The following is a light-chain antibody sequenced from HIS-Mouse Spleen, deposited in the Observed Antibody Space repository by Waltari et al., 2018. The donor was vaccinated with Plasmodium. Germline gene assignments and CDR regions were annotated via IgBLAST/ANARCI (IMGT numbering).Light chain of an antibody. Sequence: SYELTQPPSGSVSPGQTARITCSGDALPKKYAYWYQKKSGPAPVLVIYEDSKRPSGIPERFSGSSSGTMATLTISGAQVEDEADYYCYSTDSSGNHRVFGGGTKLTVL. CDR1: ALPKKY. V-gene: IGLV3-10*01. CDR3: YSTDSSGNHRV. J-gene: IGLJ3*02. CDR2: EDS.